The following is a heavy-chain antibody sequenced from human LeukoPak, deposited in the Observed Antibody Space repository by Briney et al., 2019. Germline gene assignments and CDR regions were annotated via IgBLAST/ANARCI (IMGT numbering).Heavy chain of an antibody. CDR2: IGTAGDT. D-gene: IGHD3-22*01. J-gene: IGHJ4*02. CDR1: GFTFSSYN. V-gene: IGHV3-13*01. CDR3: ARASSRYDSSGYYSD. Sequence: AGGSLRLSCAASGFTFSSYNMHWVRQATGKGLEWVSAIGTAGDTYYPGSVKGRFTISRENAKSSLYLQMNSLRAGDTAVYYCARASSRYDSSGYYSDWAQGTLVTVSS.